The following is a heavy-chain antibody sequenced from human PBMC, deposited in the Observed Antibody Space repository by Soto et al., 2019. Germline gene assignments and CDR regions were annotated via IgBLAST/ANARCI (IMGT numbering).Heavy chain of an antibody. D-gene: IGHD5-18*01. CDR1: GGTFSSYA. V-gene: IGHV1-69*12. CDR2: IIPIFGTA. Sequence: QVQLVQSGAEVKKPGSSVKVSCKASGGTFSSYAISWVRQAPGQGLEWMGGIIPIFGTANYAQEFQGRVTITADESTSTAYMELSSLRSEDTAVYYCARTNTAMVTGWFDPWGQGTLVTVSS. CDR3: ARTNTAMVTGWFDP. J-gene: IGHJ5*02.